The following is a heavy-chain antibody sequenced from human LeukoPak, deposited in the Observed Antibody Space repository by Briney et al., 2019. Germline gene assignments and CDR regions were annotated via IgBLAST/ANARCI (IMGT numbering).Heavy chain of an antibody. J-gene: IGHJ6*02. CDR1: GYTFTSYD. D-gene: IGHD2-21*02. Sequence: ASVKVSCKAAGYTFTSYDINWVRPATARGVEGMGWMNRNSGNTGYAPKFQESVTMTSNASIRTAQLELRSLRSEEAAVDYCSTVATAIWAYYYYGMAVSGHGTTVTVSS. CDR2: MNRNSGNT. V-gene: IGHV1-8*01. CDR3: STVATAIWAYYYYGMAV.